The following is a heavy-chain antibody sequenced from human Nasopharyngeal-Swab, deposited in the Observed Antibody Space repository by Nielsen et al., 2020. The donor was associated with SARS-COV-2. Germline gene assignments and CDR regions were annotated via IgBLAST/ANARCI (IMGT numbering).Heavy chain of an antibody. D-gene: IGHD3-3*01. V-gene: IGHV4-34*01. Sequence: SETLSLTCTVYGGSFSGYYWSWIRQPPGKGLEWIGEINHSGSTNYNPSLKSRVTISVDTSKNQLSLKLSSVTAADTAVYYCARHVRFLEWLLYQYWFDPWGQGTLVTVSS. CDR1: GGSFSGYY. CDR3: ARHVRFLEWLLYQYWFDP. J-gene: IGHJ5*02. CDR2: INHSGST.